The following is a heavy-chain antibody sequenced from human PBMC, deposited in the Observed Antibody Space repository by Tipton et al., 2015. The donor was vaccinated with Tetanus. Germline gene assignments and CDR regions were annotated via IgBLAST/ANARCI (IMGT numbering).Heavy chain of an antibody. D-gene: IGHD3-16*01. CDR3: ARTWGVWVTSIDAFDI. J-gene: IGHJ3*02. V-gene: IGHV4-34*01. Sequence: GLVKPSKTLSLTCSVSGGSFSGYLWSWVRQPSGKGLEWIGEINHSGTTNYNPSLKSRVTISVDTSKNQFSLKLRSVTAADTAVYYCARTWGVWVTSIDAFDIWGQGTKVAVSS. CDR1: GGSFSGYL. CDR2: INHSGTT.